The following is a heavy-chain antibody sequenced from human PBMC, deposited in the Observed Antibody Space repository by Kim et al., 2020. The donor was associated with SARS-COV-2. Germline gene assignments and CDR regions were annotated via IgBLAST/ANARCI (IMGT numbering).Heavy chain of an antibody. CDR1: GFTFGDYA. V-gene: IGHV3-9*01. CDR3: AKDIPMYYYDSSGFYGMDV. J-gene: IGHJ6*02. D-gene: IGHD3-22*01. Sequence: GGSLRLSCAASGFTFGDYAMHWVRQAPGKGLEWVSGISWNSGSIGYADSVKGRFTISRDNAKNSLYLQMNSLRAEDTALYYCAKDIPMYYYDSSGFYGMDVWGQGTTVTVSS. CDR2: ISWNSGSI.